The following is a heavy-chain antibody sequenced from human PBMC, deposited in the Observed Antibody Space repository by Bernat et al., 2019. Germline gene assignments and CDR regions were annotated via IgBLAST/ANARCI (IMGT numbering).Heavy chain of an antibody. J-gene: IGHJ4*02. V-gene: IGHV3-23*04. D-gene: IGHD6-19*01. CDR1: GFTFSNAW. CDR3: AKVYSSGSDY. Sequence: EVQLVESGGGLVKPGGSLRLSCAASGFTFSNAWMNWVRQAPGKGLEWVSAISGSGGSTYYADSVKGRFTISRDNSKNTLYLQMNSLRAEDTAVYYCAKVYSSGSDYWGQGTLVTVSS. CDR2: ISGSGGST.